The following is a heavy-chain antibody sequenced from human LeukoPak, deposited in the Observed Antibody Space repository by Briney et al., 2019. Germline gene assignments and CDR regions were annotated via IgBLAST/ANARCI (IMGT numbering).Heavy chain of an antibody. J-gene: IGHJ3*01. Sequence: GGSLRLSCAGSGFTFSIYAMHWVRQAPGKGLEWVSTITATTRSTSYADSVKGRFSISRDNSKRTLYLQMNSLGVEDTAMYYCAKDPNGDYVGAFDFWGQGTLVSVSS. CDR2: ITATTRST. CDR3: AKDPNGDYVGAFDF. V-gene: IGHV3-23*01. D-gene: IGHD4-23*01. CDR1: GFTFSIYA.